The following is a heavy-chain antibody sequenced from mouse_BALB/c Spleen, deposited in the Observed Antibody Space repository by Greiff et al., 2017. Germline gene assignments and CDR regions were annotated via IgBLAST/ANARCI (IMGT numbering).Heavy chain of an antibody. CDR3: ARDTTSHGDMDY. V-gene: IGHV7-3*02. J-gene: IGHJ4*01. CDR1: GFTFTDYY. Sequence: EVMLVESGGGLVQPGGSLRLSCATSGFTFTDYYMSWVRQPPGKALEWLGFIRNKANGYTTEYSASVKGRFTISRDNSQSILYLQMTTLRAEDSATYYCARDTTSHGDMDYWGQGTSVTVSS. D-gene: IGHD6-1*01. CDR2: IRNKANGYTT.